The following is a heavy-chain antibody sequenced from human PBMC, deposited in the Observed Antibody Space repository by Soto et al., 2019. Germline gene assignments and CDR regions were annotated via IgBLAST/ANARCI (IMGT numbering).Heavy chain of an antibody. D-gene: IGHD2-2*01. V-gene: IGHV3-74*01. J-gene: IGHJ4*02. Sequence: PGGSLRLSCFASGFVFEVYWMHWVRQVAGKGLEWVSRISDNGARTDYADSVRGRFTISSDNANNALYLQMNASRGEDTDVYCCTRGPRPSSIGTGAVWVLGALVTVPS. CDR3: TRGPRPSSIGTGAV. CDR2: ISDNGART. CDR1: GFVFEVYW.